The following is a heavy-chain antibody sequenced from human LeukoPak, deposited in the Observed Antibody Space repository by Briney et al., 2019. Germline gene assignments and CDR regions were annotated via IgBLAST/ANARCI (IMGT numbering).Heavy chain of an antibody. V-gene: IGHV4-34*01. CDR3: ARRSIMQDQLLENYGMDV. D-gene: IGHD2-2*01. Sequence: SETLSLTCAVYVGPFSGYYWTWIRQPPGKGLEWIGDINHSGSTSYNPSLKSRVTLSVDPSKNQFSLTLSSVTAADTALYYCARRSIMQDQLLENYGMDVWGQGTTVTVSS. CDR2: INHSGST. J-gene: IGHJ6*02. CDR1: VGPFSGYY.